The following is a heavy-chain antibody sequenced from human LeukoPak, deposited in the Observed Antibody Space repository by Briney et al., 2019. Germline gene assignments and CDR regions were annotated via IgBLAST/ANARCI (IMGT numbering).Heavy chain of an antibody. V-gene: IGHV3-74*01. Sequence: QPGGSLRLSCAASGFTFSSYEMNWVRQAPGKGLVWVSRIDTDGSSTSYADSVKGRFTISRDNAKNTLYLQMSSLRAEDTAVYYCILAAAGTEFDSWGQGTLVTVSS. D-gene: IGHD6-13*01. J-gene: IGHJ4*02. CDR3: ILAAAGTEFDS. CDR2: IDTDGSST. CDR1: GFTFSSYE.